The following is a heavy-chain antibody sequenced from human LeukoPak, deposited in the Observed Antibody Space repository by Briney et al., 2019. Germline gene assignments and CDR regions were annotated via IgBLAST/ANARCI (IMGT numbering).Heavy chain of an antibody. V-gene: IGHV4-39*01. D-gene: IGHD6-19*01. J-gene: IGHJ4*02. CDR3: ARQGGGWPSSPIDY. CDR1: GGSISSSSYS. CDR2: IYYSGST. Sequence: PSETLSLTCTVSGGSISSSSYSWGWIRQPPGKGLEWIGSIYYSGSTYYNPSLKSRVTISVDTSKNQFSLKLSSVTAADTAVYYCARQGGGWPSSPIDYWGQGTLVTVSS.